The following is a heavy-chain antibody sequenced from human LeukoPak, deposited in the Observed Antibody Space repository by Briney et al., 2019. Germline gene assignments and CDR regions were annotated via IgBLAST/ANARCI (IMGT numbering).Heavy chain of an antibody. V-gene: IGHV1-24*01. D-gene: IGHD4-17*01. J-gene: IGHJ4*02. CDR1: GYTLTELS. CDR3: ATDVRATVTTSGWMLGY. CDR2: FDPEDGET. Sequence: ASVKVSCKVSGYTLTELSTHWVRQAPGKGLEWMGGFDPEDGETIYAQKFQGRVTMTEDTSTDTAYMELSSLRSEDTAVYYCATDVRATVTTSGWMLGYWGQGTLVTVSS.